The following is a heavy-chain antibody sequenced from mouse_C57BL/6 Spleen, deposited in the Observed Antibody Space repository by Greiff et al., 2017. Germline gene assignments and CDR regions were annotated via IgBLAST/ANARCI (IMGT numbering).Heavy chain of an antibody. V-gene: IGHV5-17*01. Sequence: EVKLKESGGGLVKPGGSLKLSCAASGFTFSDYGMHWVRQAPEKGLEWVAYISSGSSTIYYADTVKGRFTISRDNAKNTLFLQMTSLRSEDTAMYYCARRPGTNYFDYWGQGTTLTVSS. J-gene: IGHJ2*01. CDR1: GFTFSDYG. CDR3: ARRPGTNYFDY. D-gene: IGHD3-3*01. CDR2: ISSGSSTI.